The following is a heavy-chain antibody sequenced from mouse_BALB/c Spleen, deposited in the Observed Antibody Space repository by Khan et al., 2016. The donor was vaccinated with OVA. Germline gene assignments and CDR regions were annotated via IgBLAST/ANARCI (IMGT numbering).Heavy chain of an antibody. Sequence: EVELVESGGGLVQPGGSLRLSCATSGFTFTDYYMTWVRQPPGEALKWLGFIANKADDYRTEYSASVRGRFTISRDASQNILYLQMTTLRAEDSATYYCARDQVGSYFDYWGQGTTLTVSS. D-gene: IGHD4-1*02. CDR2: IANKADDYRT. V-gene: IGHV7-3*02. J-gene: IGHJ2*01. CDR3: ARDQVGSYFDY. CDR1: GFTFTDYY.